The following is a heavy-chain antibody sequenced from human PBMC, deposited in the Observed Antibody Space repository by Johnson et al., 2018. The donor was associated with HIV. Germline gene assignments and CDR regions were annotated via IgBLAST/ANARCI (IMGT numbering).Heavy chain of an antibody. CDR2: IRYDGDIT. CDR3: ARERGISGGFDF. CDR1: GFTFSSYA. V-gene: IGHV3-33*08. D-gene: IGHD2-15*01. Sequence: QMLLVESGGGVVQPGRSLRLSCAASGFTFSSYAMHWVRQAPGKGLEWVAFIRYDGDITYYVDSVKGRFTLSRDNSKNRLYLQMNSLRAEDTAIYYCARERGISGGFDFWGQGTRVSVSS. J-gene: IGHJ3*01.